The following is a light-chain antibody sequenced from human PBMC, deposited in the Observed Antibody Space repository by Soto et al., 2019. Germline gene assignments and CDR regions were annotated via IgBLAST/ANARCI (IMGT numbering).Light chain of an antibody. CDR1: KSVGDY. V-gene: IGKV3-11*01. CDR3: QQRSDWPPIT. J-gene: IGKJ5*01. CDR2: DAS. Sequence: TVLTQSPATLSLSPGERATLSCRASKSVGDYLAWYQQKPGQAPRLLIYDASNRAAGVPYRFRGSGSGTDFTLTISSVEPEDFGVYYCQQRSDWPPITFGQWTRLEIK.